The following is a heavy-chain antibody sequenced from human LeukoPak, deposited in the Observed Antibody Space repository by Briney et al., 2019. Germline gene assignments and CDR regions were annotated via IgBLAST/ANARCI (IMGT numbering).Heavy chain of an antibody. Sequence: GGSLRLSCAASGFTFSTYAMSWVRQAPGRGLEWVSAISGSGGSAYQADSVKGRFTISRDNSKNTLYLQMNSLRAEDTAVYYCAKGYSGYDLSFDYWGQGTLVTVSS. CDR2: ISGSGGSA. CDR3: AKGYSGYDLSFDY. J-gene: IGHJ4*02. V-gene: IGHV3-23*01. CDR1: GFTFSTYA. D-gene: IGHD5-12*01.